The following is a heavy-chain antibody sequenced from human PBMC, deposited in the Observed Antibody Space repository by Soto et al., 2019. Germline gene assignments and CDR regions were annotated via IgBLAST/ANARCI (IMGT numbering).Heavy chain of an antibody. CDR2: ISSSSSTI. Sequence: PGGSLRLSCAASGFTFSSYSMNWVRQAPGKGLEWVSYISSSSSTIYYAGSVKGRFTISRDNAKNSLYLQMNSLRAEDTAVYYCARPHYYDSPCPDYWGQGTLVTVSS. D-gene: IGHD3-22*01. CDR3: ARPHYYDSPCPDY. V-gene: IGHV3-48*01. CDR1: GFTFSSYS. J-gene: IGHJ4*02.